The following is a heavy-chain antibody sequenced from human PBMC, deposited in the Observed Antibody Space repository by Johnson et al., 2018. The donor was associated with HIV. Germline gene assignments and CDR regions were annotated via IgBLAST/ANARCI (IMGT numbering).Heavy chain of an antibody. Sequence: VQLVESGGGVVQPGRSLRLSCAASGFTFSSYAMHWVRQAPGKGLEWVAVISYDGSNKYYADSVTGRFTISSDNSKNTLYLQMNSLRAEDTAVYYCAKDRIMVRGIIGAFDIWGQGTMVTVSS. CDR1: GFTFSSYA. J-gene: IGHJ3*02. CDR3: AKDRIMVRGIIGAFDI. D-gene: IGHD3-10*01. V-gene: IGHV3-30-3*01. CDR2: ISYDGSNK.